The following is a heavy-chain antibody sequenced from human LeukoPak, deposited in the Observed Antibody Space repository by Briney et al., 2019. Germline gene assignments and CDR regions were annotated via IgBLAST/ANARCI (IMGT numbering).Heavy chain of an antibody. CDR3: ARATRFLEWLRDGMDV. CDR2: IVVGSGNT. CDR1: GFTFTSSA. Sequence: ASVKVSCKASGFTFTSSAMQWVRQARGQRLEWIGWIVVGSGNTNYAQKFQERVTITRDMSTSTAYMELSSLRSEDTAVYYCARATRFLEWLRDGMDVWGQGTTVTVSS. J-gene: IGHJ6*02. D-gene: IGHD3-3*01. V-gene: IGHV1-58*02.